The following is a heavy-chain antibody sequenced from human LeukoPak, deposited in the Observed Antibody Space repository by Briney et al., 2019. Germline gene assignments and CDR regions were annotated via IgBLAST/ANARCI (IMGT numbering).Heavy chain of an antibody. CDR1: GYSISSGYY. D-gene: IGHD3-22*01. Sequence: PSETLSLTCTVSGYSISSGYYWGWIRQPPGKGLEWIGSIYHSGSTYYNPSLKSRVTISVDTSKNQFSLKLSSVTAADTAVYYCITDSSGYTSHFDYWGQGTLVTVSS. J-gene: IGHJ4*02. V-gene: IGHV4-38-2*02. CDR3: ITDSSGYTSHFDY. CDR2: IYHSGST.